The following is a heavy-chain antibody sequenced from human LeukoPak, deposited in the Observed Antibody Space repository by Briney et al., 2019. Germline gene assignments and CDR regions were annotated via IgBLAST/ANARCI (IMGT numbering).Heavy chain of an antibody. V-gene: IGHV4-4*07. CDR3: ARDGLSGRISWFDR. CDR2: IYTSGST. Sequence: PSETLSLTRTLSGGSITSYYWSWLRQPAGKGLEWLGRIYTSGSTTYNPSLKTRVTMSVDTSKNQFSLRLSSVTAADTAVYYCARDGLSGRISWFDRWGQGSLVTASS. J-gene: IGHJ5*02. D-gene: IGHD1-26*01. CDR1: GGSITSYY.